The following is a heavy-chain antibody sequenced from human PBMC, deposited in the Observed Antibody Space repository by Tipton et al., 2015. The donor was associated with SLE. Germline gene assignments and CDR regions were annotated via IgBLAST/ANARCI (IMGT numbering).Heavy chain of an antibody. CDR2: IYYSGSTD. CDR1: GDSISNVGYY. CDR3: ARLGRLRLGDLSPPFDY. V-gene: IGHV4-31*03. Sequence: TLSLTCTVSGDSISNVGYYWSWIRQHPGKGLEWIGCIYYSGSTDYYDLSLESRVTISVDKSKNQFSLKLSSVTAADTAVYYCARLGRLRLGDLSPPFDYWGQGTLVTVSS. J-gene: IGHJ4*02. D-gene: IGHD3-16*02.